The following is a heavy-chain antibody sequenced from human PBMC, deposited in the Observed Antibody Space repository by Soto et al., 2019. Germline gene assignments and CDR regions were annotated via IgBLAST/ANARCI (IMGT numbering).Heavy chain of an antibody. CDR2: IIPIFGTA. V-gene: IGHV1-69*13. Sequence: SVKVSCKASGGTFSSYAISWVRQAPGQGLEWMGGIIPIFGTANYAQKFQGRVTITADESTSTAYMELSSLRSEDTAVYYCARDRIAAAGTNWFDPWGQGTLVTVSS. D-gene: IGHD6-13*01. J-gene: IGHJ5*02. CDR3: ARDRIAAAGTNWFDP. CDR1: GGTFSSYA.